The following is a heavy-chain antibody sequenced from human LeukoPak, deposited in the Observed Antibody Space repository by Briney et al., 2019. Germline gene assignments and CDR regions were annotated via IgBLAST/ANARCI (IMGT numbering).Heavy chain of an antibody. J-gene: IGHJ4*02. CDR3: ARARGDYGDYYFDY. CDR1: GYTFTSYY. D-gene: IGHD4-17*01. V-gene: IGHV1-2*02. CDR2: INPNSGGT. Sequence: GASVKVSCKASGYTFTSYYMHWVRQAPGQGLEWMGIINPNSGGTNYAQKFQGRVTMTRDTSISTAYMELSRLRSDDTAVYYCARARGDYGDYYFDYWGQGTLVTVSS.